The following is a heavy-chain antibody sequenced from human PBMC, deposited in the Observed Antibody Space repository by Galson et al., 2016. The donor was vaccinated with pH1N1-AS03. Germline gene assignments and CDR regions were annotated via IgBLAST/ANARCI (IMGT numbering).Heavy chain of an antibody. CDR2: ISGNGFST. D-gene: IGHD4/OR15-4a*01. Sequence: SLRLSCAAGGFTFSSYAMFWLRQAPGKGLEYVSAISGNGFSTYYANSVKDRFTVSRDNSKNTLYLQMGSLRVEDMAVYYCARGPVSYANYWFPPPDYWGQGTLVTVSS. CDR1: GFTFSSYA. J-gene: IGHJ4*02. V-gene: IGHV3-64*01. CDR3: ARGPVSYANYWFPPPDY.